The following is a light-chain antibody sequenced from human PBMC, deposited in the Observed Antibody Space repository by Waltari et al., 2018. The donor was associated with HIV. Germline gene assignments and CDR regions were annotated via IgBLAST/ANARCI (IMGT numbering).Light chain of an antibody. CDR3: VGWDASLSAYV. J-gene: IGLJ1*01. Sequence: QSVLTHPPSASGTPGQRVPLSCSASSSNIGIANVYCYQHHPGTAPKLLIYKNYQRPSGVPDRFAGSKSGTSASLAISGLRSEDEADYYCVGWDASLSAYVFGTGTKVTIL. V-gene: IGLV1-47*01. CDR1: SSNIGIAN. CDR2: KNY.